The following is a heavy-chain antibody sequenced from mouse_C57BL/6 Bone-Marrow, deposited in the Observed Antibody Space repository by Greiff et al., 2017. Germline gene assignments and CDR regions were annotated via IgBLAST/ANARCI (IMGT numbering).Heavy chain of an antibody. CDR3: TKYYYGSSHWYFDV. CDR1: GFNIKDDY. D-gene: IGHD1-1*01. V-gene: IGHV14-4*01. CDR2: IDPENGDT. J-gene: IGHJ1*03. Sequence: EVQLQQSGAELVRPGASVTLSCTASGFNIKDDYMHWVKQRPEQGLEWIGWIDPENGDTEYAPKFQGKATLTADTSSNTAYLQLSSLTSEETAVDSCTKYYYGSSHWYFDVWGTGTTVTVSS.